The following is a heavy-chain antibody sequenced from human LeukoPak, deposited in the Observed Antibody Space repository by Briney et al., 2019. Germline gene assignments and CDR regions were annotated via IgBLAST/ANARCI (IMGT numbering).Heavy chain of an antibody. D-gene: IGHD2-2*01. CDR3: ARVTCSSTSCQKYYFDY. CDR1: GGTFSSYA. J-gene: IGHJ4*02. CDR2: IIPIFGTA. Sequence: SVKVSCKASGGTFSSYAISWVRQAPGQGLEWMGGIIPIFGTANNAQKFQGRVTITTDESTSTAYMELSSLRSEDTAVYYCARVTCSSTSCQKYYFDYWGQGTLVTVSS. V-gene: IGHV1-69*05.